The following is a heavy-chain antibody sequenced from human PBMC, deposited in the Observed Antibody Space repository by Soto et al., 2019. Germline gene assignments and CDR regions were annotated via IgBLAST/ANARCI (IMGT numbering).Heavy chain of an antibody. CDR3: TTENDFWSGYYPDFDY. J-gene: IGHJ4*02. D-gene: IGHD3-3*01. CDR1: GFTFSNAW. CDR2: IKSKTDGGTT. Sequence: PGGSLRLSCAAAGFTFSNAWMNWVRQAPGKGLEWVGRIKSKTDGGTTDYAAPVKGRFTISRDDSKNTLYLQMNSLKTEDTAVYYCTTENDFWSGYYPDFDYWGQGTLVTVSS. V-gene: IGHV3-15*07.